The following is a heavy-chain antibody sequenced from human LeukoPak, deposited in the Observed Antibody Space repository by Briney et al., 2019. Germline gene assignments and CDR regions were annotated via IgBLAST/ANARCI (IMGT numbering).Heavy chain of an antibody. D-gene: IGHD3-9*01. V-gene: IGHV3-21*01. CDR3: ARADYDILTGLLSRYYFDY. CDR2: ISSSSSYI. CDR1: GFTFSSYS. J-gene: IGHJ4*02. Sequence: GGSLRLSCAASGFTFSSYSMNWVRQAPGKGLEWVSSISSSSSYIYYADSVKGRFTISRDNAKNSLYLRMNSLRAEDTAVYYCARADYDILTGLLSRYYFDYWGQGTLVTVSS.